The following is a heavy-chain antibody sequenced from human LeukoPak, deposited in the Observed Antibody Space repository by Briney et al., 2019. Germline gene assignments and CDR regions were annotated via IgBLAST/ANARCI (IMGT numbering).Heavy chain of an antibody. D-gene: IGHD4-17*01. CDR1: GFTVSSSY. Sequence: GGSLRLSCAASGFTVSSSYMSWVRQAPGKGLEWVSVIYSGGSTYYADSVKGRFTISRDNSKNTLYLQMNSLRAEDTAVYYCASIFYGDGLFDYWGQGTLVTVSS. V-gene: IGHV3-53*01. CDR2: IYSGGST. J-gene: IGHJ4*02. CDR3: ASIFYGDGLFDY.